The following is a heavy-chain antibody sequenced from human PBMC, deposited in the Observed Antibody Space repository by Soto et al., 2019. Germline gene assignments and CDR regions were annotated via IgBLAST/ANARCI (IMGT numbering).Heavy chain of an antibody. J-gene: IGHJ4*02. Sequence: EVQLVESGGGSVQPGGSLRLSCAASGFTFSSYFMYWVRQAPGKGLVWVSRIDNDGGTTNYADSVKGRFTISRDNAKXXXXXXXXXXXXXXXXXXXXXXXXXGPDYWGQGTLVTVSS. CDR2: IDNDGGTT. V-gene: IGHV3-74*01. CDR3: XXXXXGPDY. CDR1: GFTFSSYF.